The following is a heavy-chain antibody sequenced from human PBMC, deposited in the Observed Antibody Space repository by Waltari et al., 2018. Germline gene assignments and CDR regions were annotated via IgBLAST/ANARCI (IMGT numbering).Heavy chain of an antibody. CDR1: GGSISSSGYY. J-gene: IGHJ4*02. CDR2: IYYSGST. CDR3: ARQYPYRGFDY. Sequence: QLQLQESGPGLVKPSETLSLTCTVSGGSISSSGYYYAWIRQPPGKGLEWIGTIYYSGSTFHNPSLKSRVTISVDTSKNQFSLKLGSVTAADTAVYYCARQYPYRGFDYWGQGTLVTVSS. V-gene: IGHV4-39*01. D-gene: IGHD1-26*01.